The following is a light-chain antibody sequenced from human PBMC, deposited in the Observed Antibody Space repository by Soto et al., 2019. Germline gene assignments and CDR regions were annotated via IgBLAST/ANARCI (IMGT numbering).Light chain of an antibody. J-gene: IGKJ2*01. Sequence: EILMTQSPATLSVSPGERVTLSCRASESVSSYLTWYQQNRGQAPSLLIYGGSTRATSIPARFSGSGSGTEFTLTISSLQSEDFAVYYCQQYNNWRYTFGQGTKLEIK. CDR3: QQYNNWRYT. V-gene: IGKV3-15*01. CDR1: ESVSSY. CDR2: GGS.